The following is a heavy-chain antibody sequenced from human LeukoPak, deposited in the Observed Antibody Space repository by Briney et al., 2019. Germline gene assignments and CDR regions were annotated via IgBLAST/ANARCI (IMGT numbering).Heavy chain of an antibody. CDR3: ARGPTISETGYFDY. V-gene: IGHV4-34*01. Sequence: SETLSLTCAVYGGSFSTYYWSWIRQSPGKGLEWIAEINHRGDTDYNPSVKSRVTISVDTSKNQFSLKVRSLTAADTAVYYCARGPTISETGYFDYWGQGTLVTVSS. CDR1: GGSFSTYY. D-gene: IGHD7-27*01. CDR2: INHRGDT. J-gene: IGHJ4*02.